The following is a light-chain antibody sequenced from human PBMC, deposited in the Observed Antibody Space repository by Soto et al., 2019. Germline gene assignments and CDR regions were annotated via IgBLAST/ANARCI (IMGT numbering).Light chain of an antibody. CDR2: SAS. V-gene: IGKV3-20*01. Sequence: EIVLTQSPGTLSLSPGERGTLSCRASQNLGTLYLAWFQQKSGQAPRLLIYSASRRATGIPDRFTGSGSGTDFALTINRVEPEDFAVYYCQLYGSSPAFTFGPGTRLEI. CDR1: QNLGTLY. CDR3: QLYGSSPAFT. J-gene: IGKJ5*01.